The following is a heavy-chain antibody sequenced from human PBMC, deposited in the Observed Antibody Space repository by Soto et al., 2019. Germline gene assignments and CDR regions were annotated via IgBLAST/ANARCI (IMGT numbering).Heavy chain of an antibody. Sequence: EVQLVESGGGLVQPGGSLRLSCAASGFSFSYYGMNWVRQAPGKGLEWVSYISTSSSNIYYADPVQGRFTISRDNAKNSLILQMNSLRAADTAVYYCARETSTGNYDMDVWGKGTTVTVSS. CDR2: ISTSSSNI. J-gene: IGHJ6*03. D-gene: IGHD2-2*01. CDR3: ARETSTGNYDMDV. CDR1: GFSFSYYG. V-gene: IGHV3-48*01.